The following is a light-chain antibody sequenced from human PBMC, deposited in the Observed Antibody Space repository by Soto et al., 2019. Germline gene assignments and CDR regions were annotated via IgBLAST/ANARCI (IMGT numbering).Light chain of an antibody. J-gene: IGKJ1*01. Sequence: EMVLTPSPSTLCLSPGGRATLSCRASQSVSLSLAWYQQHPAQAPPLLLYDASTRASGFPARVSGSGSGTDFAPTISSLEPEDFAVDYYQQRTGGPPWTCGQGTTV. CDR1: QSVSLS. V-gene: IGKV3-11*01. CDR3: QQRTGGPPWT. CDR2: DAS.